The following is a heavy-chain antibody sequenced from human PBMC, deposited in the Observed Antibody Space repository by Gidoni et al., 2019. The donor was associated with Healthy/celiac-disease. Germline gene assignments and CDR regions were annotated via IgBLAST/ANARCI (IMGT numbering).Heavy chain of an antibody. CDR1: GFTFSSYA. CDR2: ISGSGGST. V-gene: IGHV3-23*01. J-gene: IGHJ3*02. D-gene: IGHD7-27*01. CDR3: AKLWSVNWGYGDAFDI. Sequence: EVQLLESGGGLVQPGGSLRLSCAASGFTFSSYAMSWVRQAPGKGLEWVSAISGSGGSTYYADSVKGRFTISRDNSKNTLYLQMNSLRAEDTAVYYCAKLWSVNWGYGDAFDIWGQGTMVTVSS.